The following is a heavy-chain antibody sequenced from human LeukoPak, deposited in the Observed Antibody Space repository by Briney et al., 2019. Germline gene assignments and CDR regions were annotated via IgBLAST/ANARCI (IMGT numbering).Heavy chain of an antibody. V-gene: IGHV3-20*04. CDR2: INWNGRIT. CDR1: GFTFDDYA. CDR3: ARGSVQLWLRDTYYYMDV. J-gene: IGHJ6*03. Sequence: GGSLRLSCAASGFTFDDYAMNWVRQVPGRGLEWVSGINWNGRITEYADSVKDRFTISRQNTKNSLYLYMNNLGGEDTALYFCARGSVQLWLRDTYYYMDVRGKGTTVTVSS. D-gene: IGHD5-18*01.